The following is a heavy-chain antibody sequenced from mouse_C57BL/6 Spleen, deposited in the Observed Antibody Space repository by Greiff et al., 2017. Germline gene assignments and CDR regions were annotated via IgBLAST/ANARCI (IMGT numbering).Heavy chain of an antibody. CDR1: GYSFTDYN. J-gene: IGHJ1*03. CDR2: INPNYGTT. CDR3: ARYYYGLYWYFDV. V-gene: IGHV1-39*01. Sequence: VQLQQSGPELVKPGASVKISCKASGYSFTDYNMNWVKQSNGTSLEWIGVINPNYGTTSYNQKFKGKSTLTVDQSSSTAYLLLHSLTSDDAAVYYCARYYYGLYWYFDVWGTGPTVTVSS. D-gene: IGHD1-1*01.